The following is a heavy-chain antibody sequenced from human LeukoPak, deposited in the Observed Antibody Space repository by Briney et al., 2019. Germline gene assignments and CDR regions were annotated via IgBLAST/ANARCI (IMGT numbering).Heavy chain of an antibody. CDR2: VNLSGTT. CDR3: ARTMVRGGNIFDY. CDR1: GGSFSGYY. V-gene: IGHV4-34*01. J-gene: IGHJ4*02. D-gene: IGHD3-10*01. Sequence: SPSHSPACAVYGGSFSGYYWGWISQQPGKGLEWHGEVNLSGTTNYQPFLMTRVTISVDTSKTQFSLKLSSVTAADTAVYYCARTMVRGGNIFDYWGQGTLVTVSS.